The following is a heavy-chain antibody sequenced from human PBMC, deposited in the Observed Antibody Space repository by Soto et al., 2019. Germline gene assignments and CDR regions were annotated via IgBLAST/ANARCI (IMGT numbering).Heavy chain of an antibody. D-gene: IGHD6-19*01. CDR3: ARDVGSGWTDGAFDI. CDR1: GFTVSSNY. V-gene: IGHV3-66*01. J-gene: IGHJ3*02. Sequence: EVQLVESGGGLVQPGGSLRLSCAASGFTVSSNYMSWVRQAPGKGLEWVSVIYSGGSTYYADSVKGRFTISRDNSKNTLYLQMNSLRAEDTAVYYCARDVGSGWTDGAFDIWGQGTMVTVSS. CDR2: IYSGGST.